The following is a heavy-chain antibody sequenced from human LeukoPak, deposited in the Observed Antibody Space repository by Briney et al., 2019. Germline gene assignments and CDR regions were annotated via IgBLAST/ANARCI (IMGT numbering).Heavy chain of an antibody. CDR2: INSGSTYI. J-gene: IGHJ4*02. D-gene: IGHD3-10*01. CDR1: GFTFGSYS. Sequence: GGSLRLSCAASGFTFGSYSMNWVRQAPGKGLEWVSAINSGSTYIKYADSVQGRFTISRDNAENSLYLQMNSLRAEDTAVYYCARVGPAGNEYGSGSYYYWGQGALVTVSS. V-gene: IGHV3-21*01. CDR3: ARVGPAGNEYGSGSYYY.